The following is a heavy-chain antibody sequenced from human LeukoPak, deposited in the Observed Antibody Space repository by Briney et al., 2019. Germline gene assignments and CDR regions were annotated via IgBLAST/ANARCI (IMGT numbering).Heavy chain of an antibody. CDR2: ISAYNGNT. V-gene: IGHV1-18*01. CDR1: GYTFTSYG. D-gene: IGHD3-3*01. CDR3: ARVGGFLEWLLNSGIFDY. J-gene: IGHJ4*02. Sequence: GASVKVSCKASGYTFTSYGISWVRQAPGQGLELMGWISAYNGNTNYAQKLQGRVTMTTDTSTSTAYMELRSLRSDDTAVYYCARVGGFLEWLLNSGIFDYWGQGTLITVSS.